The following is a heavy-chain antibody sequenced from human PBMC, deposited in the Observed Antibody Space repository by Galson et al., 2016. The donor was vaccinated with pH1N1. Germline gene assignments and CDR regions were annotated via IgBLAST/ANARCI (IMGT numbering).Heavy chain of an antibody. CDR1: DFTFSSYE. CDR3: ASDTSGHAPRPYGAFDI. J-gene: IGHJ3*02. Sequence: SLRLSCAASDFTFSSYEMSWVRQAPGKGLEWVAYISSSGSAIYYADSVEGRFTISRENAGNSLFLQMRSLRAEDTAVYYCASDTSGHAPRPYGAFDIWGQGTMVTVSS. D-gene: IGHD3-10*01. V-gene: IGHV3-48*03. CDR2: ISSSGSAI.